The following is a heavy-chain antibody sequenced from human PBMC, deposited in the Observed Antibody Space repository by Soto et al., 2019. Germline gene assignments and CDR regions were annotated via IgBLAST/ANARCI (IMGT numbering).Heavy chain of an antibody. CDR1: GFTFSSYS. J-gene: IGHJ6*02. Sequence: PGGSLRLSCAASGFTFSSYSMNWVRQAPGKGLEWVSYISSSSSTIYYADSVKGRFTISRDNAKNSLYLQMNSLRDEDTAVYYCAREGEMMVRDPPPYYYYGMDVWGQGTTVTVSS. CDR3: AREGEMMVRDPPPYYYYGMDV. CDR2: ISSSSSTI. D-gene: IGHD3-10*01. V-gene: IGHV3-48*02.